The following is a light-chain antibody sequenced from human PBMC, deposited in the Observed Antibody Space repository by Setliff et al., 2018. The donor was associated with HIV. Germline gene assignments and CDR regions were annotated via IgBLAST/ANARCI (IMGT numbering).Light chain of an antibody. V-gene: IGLV2-8*01. CDR1: SGDVGGYDY. CDR3: TSYAGSNTYV. Sequence: QSALTQPPSASGSPGQSVTISCTGTSGDVGGYDYVSWYQQHPGKAPKLMIYEVNKRPSGVPDRFSGSKSGDTASLTVSGLQAEDEADYFCTSYAGSNTYVFGTGTKV. CDR2: EVN. J-gene: IGLJ1*01.